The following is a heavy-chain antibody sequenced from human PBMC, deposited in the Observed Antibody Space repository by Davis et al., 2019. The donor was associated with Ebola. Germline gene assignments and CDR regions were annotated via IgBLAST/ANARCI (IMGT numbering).Heavy chain of an antibody. D-gene: IGHD4-11*01. CDR3: VKDYRNYGRY. CDR1: GFTFSSYA. V-gene: IGHV3-64*01. CDR2: ISSNGGST. J-gene: IGHJ4*02. Sequence: GESLKISCAASGFTFSSYAMHWVRQAPGKGLEYVSAISSNGGSTYYANSVKGRFTISRDNSKNTLYLQMGSLRAEDTAVYYCVKDYRNYGRYWGQGTLVTVSS.